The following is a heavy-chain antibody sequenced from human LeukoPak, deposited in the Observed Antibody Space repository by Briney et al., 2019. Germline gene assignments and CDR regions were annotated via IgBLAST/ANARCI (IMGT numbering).Heavy chain of an antibody. CDR1: GFIFSSYA. D-gene: IGHD3-10*01. V-gene: IGHV3-64D*06. CDR2: ISNNGGTT. CDR3: VRSSGSRDV. Sequence: GGSLRLSCSASGFIFSSYAMYWVRQAPGKGLEYVSAISNNGGTTYYADSVKGRFTISRDNSKNTLYLQMSSLRPEDTAVYYCVRSSGSRDVWGQGTTVTVSS. J-gene: IGHJ6*02.